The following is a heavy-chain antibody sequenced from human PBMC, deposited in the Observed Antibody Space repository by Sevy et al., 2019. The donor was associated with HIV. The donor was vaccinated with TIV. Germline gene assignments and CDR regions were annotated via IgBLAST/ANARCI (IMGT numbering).Heavy chain of an antibody. CDR2: IWFDGSNT. V-gene: IGHV3-33*01. D-gene: IGHD4-17*01. CDR1: GFTFSSYG. J-gene: IGHJ4*02. CDR3: ARDLEFYDSGDYGPAFMPDY. Sequence: GGSLRLSCAASGFTFSSYGMHWVRQGPGKGLEWVAVIWFDGSNTYYADSVKGRFTISRDIAKNTLHLKMNSLRAEDTAMYYCARDLEFYDSGDYGPAFMPDYWGQGTLVTVSS.